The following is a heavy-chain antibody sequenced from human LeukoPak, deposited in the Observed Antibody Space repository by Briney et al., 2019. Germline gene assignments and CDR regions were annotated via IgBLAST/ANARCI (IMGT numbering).Heavy chain of an antibody. J-gene: IGHJ4*02. V-gene: IGHV4-38-2*01. D-gene: IGHD3-22*01. Sequence: SETLSLTCGASGSSISSGYYWGWIRPPPGKGLEWIGSISHSGSTYYNPSLKSRVTISLDTSNNQFSLNLTSVTAADTALYYCASDTGGYSYFDYWGQGTLATVSS. CDR3: ASDTGGYSYFDY. CDR2: ISHSGST. CDR1: GSSISSGYY.